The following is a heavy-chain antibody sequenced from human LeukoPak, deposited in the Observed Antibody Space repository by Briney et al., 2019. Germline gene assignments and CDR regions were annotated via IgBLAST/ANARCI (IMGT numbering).Heavy chain of an antibody. Sequence: ETLSLTCAVYGGSFSGYYWSWVRQAPGKGLEWVSAISGSGVTTYYAGSVKGRFTISRDNSKNTLYLQMNSLRAEDTAVYYCAKDRVGATLYFDYWGQGTLVTVSS. CDR2: ISGSGVTT. D-gene: IGHD1-26*01. V-gene: IGHV3-23*01. J-gene: IGHJ4*02. CDR3: AKDRVGATLYFDY. CDR1: GGSFSGYY.